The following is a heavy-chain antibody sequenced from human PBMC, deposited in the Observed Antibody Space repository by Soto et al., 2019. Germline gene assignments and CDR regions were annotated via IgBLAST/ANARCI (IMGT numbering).Heavy chain of an antibody. CDR3: ARHGFYGDYSSNYFDP. CDR1: GYIFSNWW. J-gene: IGHJ5*02. V-gene: IGHV5-51*01. D-gene: IGHD4-17*01. CDR2: IYPSDSQT. Sequence: GESLKISCNGSGYIFSNWWIAWVRQMPGKGLEYMGIIYPSDSQTRYSPSFQGQVTISADKSISTAYLQWSSLKASDTAIYYCARHGFYGDYSSNYFDPWGQGTLVTVS.